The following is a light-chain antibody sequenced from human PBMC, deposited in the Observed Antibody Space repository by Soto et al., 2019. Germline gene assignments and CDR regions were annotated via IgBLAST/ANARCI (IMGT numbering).Light chain of an antibody. CDR3: QEYNNWRPIT. Sequence: IVMTHSPDTLSVSPRYRSTLSFSSSQSISSKLAWYQQKPGQAPRLLIYGASTRATGIPVRFSGSGSGTEFTLTITSLQSEDFAVYYCQEYNNWRPITFGGGTKVDIK. J-gene: IGKJ4*01. CDR1: QSISSK. V-gene: IGKV3-15*01. CDR2: GAS.